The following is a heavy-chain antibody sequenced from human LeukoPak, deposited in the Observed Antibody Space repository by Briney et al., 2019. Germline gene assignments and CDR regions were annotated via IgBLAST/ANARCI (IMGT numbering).Heavy chain of an antibody. J-gene: IGHJ6*03. CDR2: IIPIFGTA. V-gene: IGHV1-69*05. CDR3: ASGGSKYSSPDHYYYYYMDV. D-gene: IGHD6-6*01. Sequence: GASVKVSCKASGGTFSSYAISWVRQAPGQGLEWMGGIIPIFGTANYAQKFQGRVTITTDESTSTAYMELSSLRSEDTAVYYCASGGSKYSSPDHYYYYYMDVWGKGTTVTVSS. CDR1: GGTFSSYA.